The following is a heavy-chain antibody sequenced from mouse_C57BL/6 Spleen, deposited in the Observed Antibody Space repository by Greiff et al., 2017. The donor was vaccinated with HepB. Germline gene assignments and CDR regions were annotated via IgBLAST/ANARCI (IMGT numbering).Heavy chain of an antibody. D-gene: IGHD1-1*01. CDR1: GFTFSDYG. V-gene: IGHV5-17*01. Sequence: EVMLVESGGGLVKPGGSLKLSCAASGFTFSDYGMHWVRQAPEKGLEWVAYISSGSSTIYYADTVKGRFTISRDNAKNTLFLQMTSLRSEDTAMYYCARQGPYGSSSLYAMDYWGQGTSVTVSS. J-gene: IGHJ4*01. CDR3: ARQGPYGSSSLYAMDY. CDR2: ISSGSSTI.